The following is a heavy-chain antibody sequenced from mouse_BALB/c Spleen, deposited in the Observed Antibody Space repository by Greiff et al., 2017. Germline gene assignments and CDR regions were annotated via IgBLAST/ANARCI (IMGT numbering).Heavy chain of an antibody. CDR1: GFTFSSYA. CDR3: ARVYGNYVGY. D-gene: IGHD2-1*01. Sequence: EVKLMESGGGLVKPGGSLKLSCAASGFTFSSYAMSWVRQSPEKRLEWVAEISSGGSYTYYPDTVTGRFTISRDNAKNTLYLEMSSLRSEDTAMYYCARVYGNYVGYWGQGTLVTVSA. V-gene: IGHV5-9-4*01. CDR2: ISSGGSYT. J-gene: IGHJ3*01.